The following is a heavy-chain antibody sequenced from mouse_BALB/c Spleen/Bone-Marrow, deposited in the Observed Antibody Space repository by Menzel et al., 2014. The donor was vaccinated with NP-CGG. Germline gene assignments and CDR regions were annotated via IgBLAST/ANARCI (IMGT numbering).Heavy chain of an antibody. CDR2: INPGSGST. D-gene: IGHD2-3*01. Sequence: VQLQQSGAELVRPGTSVKVSCKASGYAFTDYLMEWLKQRPGQGLEWIGVINPGSGSTNYSEKFKDKATQTADKSSSTAYMQLSSLTSDDSAVYFCARYDGYFDYWGQGTILTVSS. CDR3: ARYDGYFDY. V-gene: IGHV1-54*01. CDR1: GYAFTDYL. J-gene: IGHJ2*01.